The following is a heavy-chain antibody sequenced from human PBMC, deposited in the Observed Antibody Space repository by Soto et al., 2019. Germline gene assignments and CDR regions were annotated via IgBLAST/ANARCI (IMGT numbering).Heavy chain of an antibody. CDR1: GGSFSGYY. CDR3: VRGHLFGGLNFDY. CDR2: INHSGST. J-gene: IGHJ4*02. Sequence: SETLSLTCAVYGGSFSGYYWSWIRQPPGKGLEWIGEINHSGSTNYNPSLKSRVTISVDTSKNQFSLKLSSVTAADTAVYYCVRGHLFGGLNFDYWGQGTLVTVSS. D-gene: IGHD3-3*01. V-gene: IGHV4-34*01.